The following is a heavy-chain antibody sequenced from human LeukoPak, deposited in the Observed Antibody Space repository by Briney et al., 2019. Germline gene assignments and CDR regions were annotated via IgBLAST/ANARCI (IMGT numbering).Heavy chain of an antibody. V-gene: IGHV4-4*02. J-gene: IGHJ4*02. CDR1: GGSISSSNW. Sequence: PSETLSLTCAVSGGSISSSNWWSWVRQPPGKGLEWIGEIYHSGSTNYNPSLKSRVTMSVDTSKNQFSLKLSSVTAADTAVYYCAREPGSYYYGSGSYQKPLYYFDYWGQGTLVTVSS. CDR3: AREPGSYYYGSGSYQKPLYYFDY. CDR2: IYHSGST. D-gene: IGHD3-10*01.